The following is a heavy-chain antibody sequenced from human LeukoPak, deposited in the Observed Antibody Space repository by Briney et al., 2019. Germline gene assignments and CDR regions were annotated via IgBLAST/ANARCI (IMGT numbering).Heavy chain of an antibody. CDR2: ISGSGGST. CDR1: GFTFSSYA. D-gene: IGHD5-18*01. Sequence: PGGSLRLSCAASGFTFSSYAMSWVRQAPWKGLEWVSAISGSGGSTYYADSVKDRFTISRDNSKNTLYLQMNSLRAEDTAVYYCARDQGVQLWLYAFDIWGQGTMVTVSS. V-gene: IGHV3-23*01. CDR3: ARDQGVQLWLYAFDI. J-gene: IGHJ3*02.